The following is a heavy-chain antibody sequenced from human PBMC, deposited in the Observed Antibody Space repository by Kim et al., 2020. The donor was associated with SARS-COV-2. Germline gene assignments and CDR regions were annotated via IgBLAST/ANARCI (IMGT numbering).Heavy chain of an antibody. J-gene: IGHJ4*02. CDR3: AKGSMIVVAHYYFDY. Sequence: GGSLRLSCAASGFTFGDYAMHWVRQAPGKGLEWVSGISWNSGSIGYADSVKGRFTISRDNAKNSLYLQMNSLRAEDTALYYCAKGSMIVVAHYYFDYWGQGTLVTVSS. CDR1: GFTFGDYA. CDR2: ISWNSGSI. D-gene: IGHD3-22*01. V-gene: IGHV3-9*01.